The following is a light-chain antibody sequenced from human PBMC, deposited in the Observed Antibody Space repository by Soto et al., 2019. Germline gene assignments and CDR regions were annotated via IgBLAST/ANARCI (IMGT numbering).Light chain of an antibody. V-gene: IGKV1-39*01. CDR3: QQSYSTPRS. CDR1: QNVGIY. Sequence: DIQMTQSPSSLSASVGDRVTITCRASQNVGIYLNWYQQKPGKAPNLLIYAASTLQSGVPLRFSSGGSGTGFTLTISSLQPEDFATNYCQQSYSTPRSFGQGTKV. CDR2: AAS. J-gene: IGKJ1*01.